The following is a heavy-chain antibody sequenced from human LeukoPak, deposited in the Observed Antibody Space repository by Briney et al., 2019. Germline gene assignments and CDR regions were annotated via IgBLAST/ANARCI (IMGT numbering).Heavy chain of an antibody. Sequence: SETLSLTCAVYGGSFSGYYWSWIRQPPGKGLEWIGEINHSGSTNYNPSLKSRVTISVDTSKNQFSLKLSSVTAADTAVYYCARGGGSSHPKYYYGSGSLFYFDYWGQGTLVTVSS. CDR1: GGSFSGYY. CDR3: ARGGGSSHPKYYYGSGSLFYFDY. D-gene: IGHD3-10*01. J-gene: IGHJ4*02. V-gene: IGHV4-34*01. CDR2: INHSGST.